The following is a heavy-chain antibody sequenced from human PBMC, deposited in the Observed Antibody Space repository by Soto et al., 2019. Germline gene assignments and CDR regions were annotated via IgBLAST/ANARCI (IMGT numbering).Heavy chain of an antibody. CDR2: INPSGGST. D-gene: IGHD3-22*01. CDR3: ARDCYYDSSGYSNWFDP. J-gene: IGHJ5*02. Sequence: GASVKVSCKASGYTFTSYYMHWVRQAPGQGLEWMGIINPSGGSTSYAQKFQGRVTMTRDTSTSTVYMELSSLRSEDTAVYYCARDCYYDSSGYSNWFDPWGQGTLVTVSS. CDR1: GYTFTSYY. V-gene: IGHV1-46*01.